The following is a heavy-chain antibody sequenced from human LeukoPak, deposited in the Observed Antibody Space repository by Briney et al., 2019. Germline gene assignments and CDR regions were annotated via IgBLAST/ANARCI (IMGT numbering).Heavy chain of an antibody. CDR3: ARDLGSGYDSYFDY. V-gene: IGHV3-20*04. J-gene: IGHJ4*02. Sequence: GGSLRLSCAASGFTFDNYGINWVRQAPGKGLEWVSRIHWNGGRTGYADSVKGRFTISRDNSKNTLYLQMNSLRAEDTAVYYCARDLGSGYDSYFDYWGQGTLVTVTS. D-gene: IGHD5-12*01. CDR1: GFTFDNYG. CDR2: IHWNGGRT.